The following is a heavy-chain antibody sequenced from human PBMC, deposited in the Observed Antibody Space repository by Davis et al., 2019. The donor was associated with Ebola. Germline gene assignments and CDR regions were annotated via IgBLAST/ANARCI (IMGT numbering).Heavy chain of an antibody. Sequence: PGGSLRLSCAASGFTFSSYSMNWVRQAPGKGLEWVSYISSSSSTIYYADSVKGRFTISRDNAKNSLYLQMNSLRDEDTAVYYCARDSADGYNFSFDYWGQGTLVTVSS. CDR2: ISSSSSTI. CDR1: GFTFSSYS. D-gene: IGHD5-24*01. CDR3: ARDSADGYNFSFDY. J-gene: IGHJ4*02. V-gene: IGHV3-48*02.